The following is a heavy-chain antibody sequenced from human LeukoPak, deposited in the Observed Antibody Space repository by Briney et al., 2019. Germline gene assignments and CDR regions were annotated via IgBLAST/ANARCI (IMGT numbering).Heavy chain of an antibody. CDR2: IRQDGSEK. Sequence: GGSLRLSCAASGFTFSSYWMSWVRQAPGKGLEWVANIRQDGSEKYYVDSVKGRFTISRDNAKNSLYLQMNSLRAEDTAVYYCARVNDYLDYYFDYWGQGTLVTVSS. CDR1: GFTFSSYW. CDR3: ARVNDYLDYYFDY. V-gene: IGHV3-7*01. J-gene: IGHJ4*02. D-gene: IGHD2/OR15-2a*01.